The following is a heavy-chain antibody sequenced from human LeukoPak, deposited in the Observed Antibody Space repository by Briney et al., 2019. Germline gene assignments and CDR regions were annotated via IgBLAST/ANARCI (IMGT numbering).Heavy chain of an antibody. CDR3: ARHKAGSGCFDC. J-gene: IGHJ4*02. D-gene: IGHD6-19*01. CDR1: GGSISSYY. CDR2: IYHSGRT. V-gene: IGHV4-59*08. Sequence: SETLSLTCTVSGGSISSYYWSWIRQPPGKGREWIAFIYHSGRTSYNPSLKSRVTISVDTSKNQFSLDLTSVTAADTAMYYCARHKAGSGCFDCWGQGTLVTVSS.